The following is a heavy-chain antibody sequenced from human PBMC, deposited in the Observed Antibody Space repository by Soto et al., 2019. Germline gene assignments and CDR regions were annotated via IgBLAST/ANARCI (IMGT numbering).Heavy chain of an antibody. V-gene: IGHV1-2*02. CDR1: GYTLTDYY. CDR3: AREGKFDFWSAYNNYDGMDV. CDR2: INPNTGDT. D-gene: IGHD3-3*01. J-gene: IGHJ6*02. Sequence: QVQLVQSGAEVRKPGASVKVSCKASGYTLTDYYIHWVRQAPGQGLEWMGWINPNTGDTKYAQKFQGRVTMTRDTSISTAYMELRRLTSDDTAVYFCAREGKFDFWSAYNNYDGMDVWGQGTTVTVS.